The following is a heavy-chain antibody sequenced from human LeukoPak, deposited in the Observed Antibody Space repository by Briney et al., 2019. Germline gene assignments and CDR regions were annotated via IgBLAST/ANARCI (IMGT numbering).Heavy chain of an antibody. J-gene: IGHJ4*02. V-gene: IGHV4-34*01. CDR3: ARAMYSGSYYRLDY. D-gene: IGHD1-26*01. CDR1: GASFSGYY. Sequence: SETLSLTCAVYGASFSGYYWSWIRHPPGKGLEWIGEINHSGSTNYNPSLKSRVTISVDTSKNQFSLKLSSVTAADTAVYYCARAMYSGSYYRLDYWGQGTLVTVSS. CDR2: INHSGST.